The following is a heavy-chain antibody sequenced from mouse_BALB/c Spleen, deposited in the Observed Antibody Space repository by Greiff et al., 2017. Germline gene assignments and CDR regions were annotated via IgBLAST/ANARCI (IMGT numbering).Heavy chain of an antibody. D-gene: IGHD1-1*01. V-gene: IGHV1-14*01. CDR2: INPYNDGT. Sequence: QLQESGPELVKPGASVKMSCKASGYTFTSYVMHWVKQKPGQGLEWIGYINPYNDGTKYNEKFKGKATLTSYKSSSTAYMELSSLTSEDSAFYYCARDGISYYAIDYWGQGTSVTVSS. CDR3: ARDGISYYAIDY. CDR1: GYTFTSYV. J-gene: IGHJ4*01.